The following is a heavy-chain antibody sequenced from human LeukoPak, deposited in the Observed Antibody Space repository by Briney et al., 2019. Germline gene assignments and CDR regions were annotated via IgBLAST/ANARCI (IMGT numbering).Heavy chain of an antibody. J-gene: IGHJ4*02. CDR1: GGSISSGGYS. Sequence: PSETLSLTCAVSGGSISSGGYSWSWIRQPPGKGLEWIGYIYHSGSTYYNPSLKSRVTISLDTSRNQFSLKVSSVTTADTAVYYCARGTYSSGGKVDYWGQGTLVTVSS. CDR3: ARGTYSSGGKVDY. CDR2: IYHSGST. V-gene: IGHV4-30-2*01. D-gene: IGHD6-19*01.